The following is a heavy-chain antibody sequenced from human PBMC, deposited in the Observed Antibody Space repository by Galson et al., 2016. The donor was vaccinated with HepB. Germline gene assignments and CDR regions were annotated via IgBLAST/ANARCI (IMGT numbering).Heavy chain of an antibody. CDR1: GFTLSSYA. Sequence: SLRLSCAASGFTLSSYAMSWLSWVRQAPGKGPEWVSVVRGSGGTTYYADSVKGRFTISSDESKKTVYLQMNSLRADDTAVYYCAKVLVTTVGATTHSFEIWGQGTMVTVSS. CDR2: VRGSGGTT. J-gene: IGHJ3*02. V-gene: IGHV3-23*01. D-gene: IGHD1-26*01. CDR3: AKVLVTTVGATTHSFEI.